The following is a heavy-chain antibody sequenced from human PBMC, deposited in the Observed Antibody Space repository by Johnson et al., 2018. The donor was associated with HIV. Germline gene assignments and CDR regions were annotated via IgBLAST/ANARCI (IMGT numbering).Heavy chain of an antibody. V-gene: IGHV3-23*04. D-gene: IGHD2-21*01. Sequence: QLVESGGGLVQPGASLSLSCAPSRFTFSSYAMSWVRQAPGKGLEWVSAISGSGDSTYYADSVKGRFTISRDNSKNTLYLQMNSLRAEYTAVYYCAKGEGYCGGDCLDAFDIWDQGTMVTVSS. CDR2: ISGSGDST. CDR1: RFTFSSYA. J-gene: IGHJ3*02. CDR3: AKGEGYCGGDCLDAFDI.